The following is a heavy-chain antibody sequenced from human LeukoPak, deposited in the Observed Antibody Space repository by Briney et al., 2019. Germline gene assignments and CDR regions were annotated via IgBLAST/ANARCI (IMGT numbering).Heavy chain of an antibody. D-gene: IGHD3-10*01. CDR3: ARRIQLWPEYYFDY. V-gene: IGHV5-51*01. Sequence: GESLKISCKGSGYSFTSYWIGWVRQMPGKGLEWMGIFYPGDSDIRYSPSFQGQVTISADKSINTAYLQWSSLKASDTAMYYCARRIQLWPEYYFDYWGQGTLVTVSS. CDR1: GYSFTSYW. CDR2: FYPGDSDI. J-gene: IGHJ4*02.